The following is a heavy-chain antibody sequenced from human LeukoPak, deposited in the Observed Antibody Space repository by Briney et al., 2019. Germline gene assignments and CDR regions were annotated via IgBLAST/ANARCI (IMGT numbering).Heavy chain of an antibody. D-gene: IGHD1-26*01. Sequence: GGSLRLSCAASGFTFSSYWMSWVRQAPGKGLEWVANIKQDGSEKYYVDSVKGRFTISRDNSKNTLYLQLNSLRVEDTAAYYCAKDSGKFGFDHWGQGTLLTVSS. J-gene: IGHJ4*02. CDR2: IKQDGSEK. V-gene: IGHV3-7*01. CDR1: GFTFSSYW. CDR3: AKDSGKFGFDH.